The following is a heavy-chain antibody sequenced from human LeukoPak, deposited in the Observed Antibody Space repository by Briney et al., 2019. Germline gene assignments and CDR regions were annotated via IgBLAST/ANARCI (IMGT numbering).Heavy chain of an antibody. V-gene: IGHV3-23*01. CDR1: GFTFSSYA. CDR2: ISISGGSA. CDR3: DGRGYWVQ. D-gene: IGHD3-22*01. Sequence: GGSLRLSCAASGFTFSSYAMSWVRRAPGKGLEWVSGISISGGSASYADSVKGRFTISRDNPRNTLFKEMNSLRAEDTALYYYDGRGYWVQWGQGTLVTVSS. J-gene: IGHJ4*02.